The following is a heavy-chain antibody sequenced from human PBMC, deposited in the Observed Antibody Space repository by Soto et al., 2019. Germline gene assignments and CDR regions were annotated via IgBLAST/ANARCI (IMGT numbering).Heavy chain of an antibody. D-gene: IGHD6-19*01. V-gene: IGHV3-30*18. J-gene: IGHJ1*01. CDR1: GFTFSSYG. CDR2: ISYDGSNK. CDR3: AKGRQWLVQAGYFKH. Sequence: PGGSLRLSCAASGFTFSSYGMHWVRQAPGKGLEWVAVISYDGSNKYYADSVKGRFTISRDNSKNTLYLQMKSLRAEDTAVYYCAKGRQWLVQAGYFKHWGQGTLVTVYS.